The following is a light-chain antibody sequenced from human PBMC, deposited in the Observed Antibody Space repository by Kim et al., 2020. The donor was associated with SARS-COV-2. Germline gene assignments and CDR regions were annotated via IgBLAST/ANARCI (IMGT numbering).Light chain of an antibody. CDR3: HSYDNDNHMV. J-gene: IGLJ3*02. Sequence: TFAGTGSAGSSAANYEVWFHQRPGSAPAIFIYEANHQPSGVPDRCSASIDCSSSSASHAGSGLRTEDEVDYYCHSYDNDNHMVFGGGTQLTVL. CDR2: EAN. CDR1: AGSSAANY. V-gene: IGLV6-57*02.